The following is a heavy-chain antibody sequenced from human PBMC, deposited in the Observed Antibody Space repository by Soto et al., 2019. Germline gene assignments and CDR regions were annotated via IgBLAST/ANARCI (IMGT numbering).Heavy chain of an antibody. CDR1: GYTFTSYD. J-gene: IGHJ6*02. D-gene: IGHD1-1*01. CDR3: ARERNMYGMDV. CDR2: MNPNSGNT. V-gene: IGHV1-8*01. Sequence: QVQLVQSGAEVKKPGASVKVSCKASGYTFTSYDINWVRQATGQGLEWMGWMNPNSGNTVYAQKFQNTVTMTRTTSISTAYMELSSLRTDDTAVYYCARERNMYGMDVWGQGTTVTVSS.